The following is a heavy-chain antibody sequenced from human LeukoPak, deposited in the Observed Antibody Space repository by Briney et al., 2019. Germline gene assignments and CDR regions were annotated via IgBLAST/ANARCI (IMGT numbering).Heavy chain of an antibody. V-gene: IGHV1-69*05. CDR1: GGTFSSYA. CDR2: IIPIFGTA. J-gene: IGHJ4*01. CDR3: ARKWEFGELSNFDY. D-gene: IGHD3-10*01. Sequence: SVKVSCKASGGTFSSYAISWVRQAPGQGLEWMGRIIPIFGTANYAQKLQGRVTMNTDTSTSTAYMELRSLRSDDTAVYYCARKWEFGELSNFDYWGQGTLVTVSS.